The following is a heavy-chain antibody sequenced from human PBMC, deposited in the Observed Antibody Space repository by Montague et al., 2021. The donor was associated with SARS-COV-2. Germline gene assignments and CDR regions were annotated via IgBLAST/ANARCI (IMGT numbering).Heavy chain of an antibody. J-gene: IGHJ6*02. Sequence: SETLSLTCSVSGGSITSSSYYWGWIRQSPDKGLEWIGNIYYSGSTYYNPSLKSRVTISVDTSKYQFSLKLSSVTAADTAVYYCVSLWKYGSGSHYAPWDYYNCGMDVWGQGTTVTVSS. D-gene: IGHD3-10*01. CDR2: IYYSGST. V-gene: IGHV4-39*01. CDR1: GGSITSSSYY. CDR3: VSLWKYGSGSHYAPWDYYNCGMDV.